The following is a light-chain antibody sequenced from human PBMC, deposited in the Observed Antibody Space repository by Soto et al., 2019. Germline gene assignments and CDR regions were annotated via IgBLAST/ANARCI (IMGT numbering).Light chain of an antibody. CDR3: QQYGSSPHT. V-gene: IGKV3-20*01. CDR2: GAS. CDR1: QSVSSSY. J-gene: IGKJ3*01. Sequence: EIVMTQSPATLSVSPGERATLSCRASQSVSSSYLAWYQQKPGQAPRLLIYGASSRATGIPDRFSGSGSGTDFTLTISRLEPEDFAVYYCQQYGSSPHTFGPGTKVDIK.